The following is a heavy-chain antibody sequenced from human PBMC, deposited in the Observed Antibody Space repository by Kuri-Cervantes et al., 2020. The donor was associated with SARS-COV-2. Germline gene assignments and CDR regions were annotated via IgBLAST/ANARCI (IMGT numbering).Heavy chain of an antibody. CDR3: ARDRGYDILTGYPFRYYYYYMDV. CDR2: INPNSGGT. D-gene: IGHD3-9*01. CDR1: GYTFTGYY. V-gene: IGHV1-2*02. J-gene: IGHJ6*03. Sequence: ASVKVSCKASGYTFTGYYMHWVRQAPGQGLEWMGWINPNSGGTNYAQKFQGRVTMTRDTPISTAYMELSRLRSDDMAVYYCARDRGYDILTGYPFRYYYYYMDVWGKGTTVTVSS.